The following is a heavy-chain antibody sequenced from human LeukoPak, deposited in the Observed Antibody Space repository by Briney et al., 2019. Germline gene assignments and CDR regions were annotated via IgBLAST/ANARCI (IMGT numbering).Heavy chain of an antibody. J-gene: IGHJ4*02. CDR3: ARAELLWFDLDY. CDR1: GFTLSSYS. Sequence: GGSLRLSCAASGFTLSSYSMNWVRQAPGKGLEWVSSISSSSSYIYYADSVKGRFTISRDNAKNSLYLQMNSLRAEDTAVYYCARAELLWFDLDYWGQGTLVTVSS. CDR2: ISSSSSYI. D-gene: IGHD3-10*01. V-gene: IGHV3-21*01.